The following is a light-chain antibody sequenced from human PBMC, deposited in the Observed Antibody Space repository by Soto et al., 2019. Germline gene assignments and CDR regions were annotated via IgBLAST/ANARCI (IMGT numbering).Light chain of an antibody. CDR2: EVT. J-gene: IGLJ2*01. V-gene: IGLV2-8*01. Sequence: QSALTQPPSASGSPGQSVTISCTGTSSDVGAYKYVSWYQQHPGKAPKLMIYEVTKRPSGVPGRFSGSKSGNTASLTVSGLQAEDEADYYCSSYAGNNHFVVFGGGTKLTGL. CDR1: SSDVGAYKY. CDR3: SSYAGNNHFVV.